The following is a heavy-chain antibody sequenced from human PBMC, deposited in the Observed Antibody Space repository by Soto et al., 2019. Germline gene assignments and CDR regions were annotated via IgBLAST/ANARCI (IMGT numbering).Heavy chain of an antibody. J-gene: IGHJ2*01. Sequence: EVQLVETGGGLIQPGGSLRLSCAASGFTVSSNYMSWVRQAPGKGLEWVSVIYSGGSTYYADSVKGRFTISRDNSKNTLYLQMNSLRAEDTAVYYCARDDTVSPSGYLDLWGRGTLVTVSS. D-gene: IGHD4-17*01. CDR3: ARDDTVSPSGYLDL. CDR2: IYSGGST. V-gene: IGHV3-53*02. CDR1: GFTVSSNY.